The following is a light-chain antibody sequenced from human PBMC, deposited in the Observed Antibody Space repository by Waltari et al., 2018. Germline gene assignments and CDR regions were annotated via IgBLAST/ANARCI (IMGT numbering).Light chain of an antibody. CDR2: GAS. J-gene: IGKJ1*01. CDR1: QPLISNH. Sequence: EIVLTQSPGTLSLSPGDTATLSYRASQPLISNHLAWYQHKPGQAPRLLIHGASTRATGIPDRFSGSGSGTDFTLTISRLEPEDFVLYYCQQYGNSPRTFGQGTKVE. CDR3: QQYGNSPRT. V-gene: IGKV3-20*01.